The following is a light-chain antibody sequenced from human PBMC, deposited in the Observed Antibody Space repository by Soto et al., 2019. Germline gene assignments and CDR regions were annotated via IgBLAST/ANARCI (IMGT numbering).Light chain of an antibody. CDR3: QQYNYWPYT. Sequence: EILMTQSPATLSVSPGERATLSCRAVQSLRTNLAWFHQKPGQAPRLLIYDASTRATGIPARFSGSGSGTEFTHTISSLQSEDFAVYYCQQYNYWPYTFGQGTKLEI. V-gene: IGKV3D-15*01. CDR1: QSLRTN. CDR2: DAS. J-gene: IGKJ2*01.